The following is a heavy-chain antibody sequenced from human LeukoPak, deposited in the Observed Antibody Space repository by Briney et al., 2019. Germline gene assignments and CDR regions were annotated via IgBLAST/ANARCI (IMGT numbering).Heavy chain of an antibody. CDR2: ISAYNGNT. J-gene: IGHJ4*02. Sequence: ASVKVSCKASGYTFTSYGISWVRQAPGQGLEWMGWISAYNGNTNYAQKLQGRVTMTTDTSTSTGYMELRSLRSDDTAVYYCARDYGDYVFDYWGQGTLVTVSS. V-gene: IGHV1-18*01. CDR3: ARDYGDYVFDY. D-gene: IGHD4-17*01. CDR1: GYTFTSYG.